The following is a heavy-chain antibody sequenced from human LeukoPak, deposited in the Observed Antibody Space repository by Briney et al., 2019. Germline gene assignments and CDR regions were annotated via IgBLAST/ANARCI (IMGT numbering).Heavy chain of an antibody. Sequence: PSETPSLTCTVSGVSINTYYASWIRQAPGKGLEFIGFIYNGGNTNYNPSLKSRATISVDTFNNQFSLRLTSVTAADTAMYYCAAGPWELDFWGQGTLVTVSS. D-gene: IGHD1-26*01. CDR3: AAGPWELDF. CDR1: GVSINTYY. CDR2: IYNGGNT. J-gene: IGHJ4*02. V-gene: IGHV4-4*09.